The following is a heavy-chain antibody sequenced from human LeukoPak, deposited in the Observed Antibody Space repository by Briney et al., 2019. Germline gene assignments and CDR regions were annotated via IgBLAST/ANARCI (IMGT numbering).Heavy chain of an antibody. CDR1: RFTFSSYW. V-gene: IGHV3-7*04. D-gene: IGHD6-19*01. Sequence: GGSLRLSCAASRFTFSSYWMSWVRQAPGKGLEWVANIKQDGSEKYYVDSVKGRFTLSRDNAKNSLYLQMNSLRAEDTAVYYCARDAVAGLEYWGQGTLVTVSS. CDR3: ARDAVAGLEY. J-gene: IGHJ4*02. CDR2: IKQDGSEK.